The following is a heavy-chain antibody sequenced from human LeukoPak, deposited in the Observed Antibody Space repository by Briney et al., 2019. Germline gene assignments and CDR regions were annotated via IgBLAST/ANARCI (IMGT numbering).Heavy chain of an antibody. Sequence: GGSLRLSCAASGFTFTNYWMHWVRQAPGKGLVWVSRISSDGSTTDYADSVKGRFTISRDNAKNTLYLQMNSLRAEDTAVYCCAPGAYDYWGQGTLVTVSS. CDR3: APGAYDY. CDR1: GFTFTNYW. D-gene: IGHD1-1*01. V-gene: IGHV3-74*01. CDR2: ISSDGSTT. J-gene: IGHJ4*02.